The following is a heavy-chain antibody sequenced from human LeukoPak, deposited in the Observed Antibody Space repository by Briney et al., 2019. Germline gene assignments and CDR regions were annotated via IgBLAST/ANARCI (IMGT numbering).Heavy chain of an antibody. V-gene: IGHV3-23*01. J-gene: IGHJ3*01. CDR2: ISGSGGLT. D-gene: IGHD2-15*01. Sequence: GGSLRLSCAASGFTFGSYAMTWVRQGPEKGLEWVSDISGSGGLTYYADSVKGRFTISRDNSKSTLFLQMNSLRAEDTAVYFCTRDSALLGVAFDLWGQGTVVTVSS. CDR3: TRDSALLGVAFDL. CDR1: GFTFGSYA.